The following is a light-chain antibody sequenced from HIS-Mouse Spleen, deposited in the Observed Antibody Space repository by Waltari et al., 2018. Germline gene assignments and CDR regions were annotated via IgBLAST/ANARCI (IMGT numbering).Light chain of an antibody. CDR2: EVS. V-gene: IGLV2-8*01. CDR1: SSDVGGYHY. Sequence: QSALTQPPSASGSPGQSVTISCTGTSSDVGGYHYVSWYQQHPGKAPKLMIYEVSKRPSGVPDRFSGSKSGNTASLTVSGLQAEDEADYYCSSYACSNNYVFGTGTKVTVL. CDR3: SSYACSNNYV. J-gene: IGLJ1*01.